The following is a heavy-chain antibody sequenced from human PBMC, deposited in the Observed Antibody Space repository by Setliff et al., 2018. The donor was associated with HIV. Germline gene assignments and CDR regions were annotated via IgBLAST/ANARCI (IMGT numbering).Heavy chain of an antibody. D-gene: IGHD4-17*01. CDR1: GYMFIAYG. CDR2: IGPYNART. CDR3: ARGQASNDYGVSF. J-gene: IGHJ3*01. Sequence: ASVKVSCKTSGYMFIAYGMSWVRRAPGQGLEWMGWIGPYNARTEYAQKFQGRVSLTIDTSTSTVYMELSSLRSEDTAVYYCARGQASNDYGVSFWGQGTMVTVSS. V-gene: IGHV1-18*01.